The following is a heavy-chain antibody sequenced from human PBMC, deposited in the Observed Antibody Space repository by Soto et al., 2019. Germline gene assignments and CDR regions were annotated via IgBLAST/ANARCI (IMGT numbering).Heavy chain of an antibody. J-gene: IGHJ5*02. D-gene: IGHD4-4*01. CDR1: GYSFTSYW. V-gene: IGHV5-51*01. CDR2: IYRGDSDI. Sequence: GESLKISCKGSGYSFTSYWIAWVRQMPGKGLEWMGIIYRGDSDIRYSPSFQGQVTMSTDKSISTAYLQWDSLKASDTAMYYCARADDYSSYGWFDPWGQGTLVTVSS. CDR3: ARADDYSSYGWFDP.